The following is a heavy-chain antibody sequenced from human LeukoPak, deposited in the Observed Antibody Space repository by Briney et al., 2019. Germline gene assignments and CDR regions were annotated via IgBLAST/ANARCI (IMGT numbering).Heavy chain of an antibody. Sequence: PGGSLRLSCAASGFIFSTYDTHWVRQAPGKGLEWVAVIWYDGSNKYYADSVKGRFTLSRDNSKSTLYLQMNSLRAEDTAVYYCARESSSGSIYYYGMDVWGQGTTVTVSS. D-gene: IGHD6-19*01. CDR3: ARESSSGSIYYYGMDV. J-gene: IGHJ6*02. CDR2: IWYDGSNK. CDR1: GFIFSTYD. V-gene: IGHV3-33*08.